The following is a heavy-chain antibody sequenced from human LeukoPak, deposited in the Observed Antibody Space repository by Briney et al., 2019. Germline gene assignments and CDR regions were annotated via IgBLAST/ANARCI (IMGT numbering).Heavy chain of an antibody. CDR3: ARVVRLTTSYYMDV. V-gene: IGHV4-34*01. CDR1: GGSFSGYY. CDR2: INHSGST. Sequence: PSETLSLTCAVYGGSFSGYYWSWIRQPPGKGLEWIGEINHSGSTNYNPSLKSRVTISVDTSKNQFSLKLSSVTAADTAVYYCARVVRLTTSYYMDVWGKGTTVTVSS. J-gene: IGHJ6*03. D-gene: IGHD4-11*01.